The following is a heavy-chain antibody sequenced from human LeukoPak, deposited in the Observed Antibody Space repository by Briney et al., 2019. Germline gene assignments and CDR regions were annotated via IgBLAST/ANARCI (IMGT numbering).Heavy chain of an antibody. V-gene: IGHV3-21*01. D-gene: IGHD3-22*01. CDR2: ISSSSSYI. CDR3: ARGQWLLIHGY. CDR1: GFTFSSYS. Sequence: AGGSLRLSCAASGFTFSSYSMNWVRQAPGKGLEWVSSISSSSSYIYYADSVKGRFTISRDNSKNTLYLQMNSLRAEDTAVYYCARGQWLLIHGYWGRGTLVTVSS. J-gene: IGHJ4*02.